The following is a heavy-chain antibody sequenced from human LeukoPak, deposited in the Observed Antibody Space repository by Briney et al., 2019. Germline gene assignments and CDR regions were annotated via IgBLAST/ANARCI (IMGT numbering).Heavy chain of an antibody. CDR2: ISYDGSNK. CDR1: GFTFSSYG. V-gene: IGHV3-30*18. Sequence: GGSLRLSCAASGFTFSSYGMPWVRQAPGKGLEWVAVISYDGSNKYYADSVKGRFTISRDNSKNTLYLQMNSLRAEDTAVYYCAKDNRIAAAGPLDYWGQGTTVTVSS. CDR3: AKDNRIAAAGPLDY. J-gene: IGHJ4*03. D-gene: IGHD6-13*01.